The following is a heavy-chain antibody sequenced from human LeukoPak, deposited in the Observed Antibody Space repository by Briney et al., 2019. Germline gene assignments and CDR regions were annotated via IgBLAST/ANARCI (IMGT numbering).Heavy chain of an antibody. V-gene: IGHV1-2*02. CDR2: INSNSGGV. J-gene: IGHJ3*02. CDR1: GYTFTGYY. Sequence: ASVKVSCKASGYTFTGYYMHWVRQAPGQGLEWMGWINSNSGGVHYAQNFQGRVTMTRGTSISTAYMDLTRLRYDDTAVYFCARYLAAPYDAFDIWGQGTMVTVSS. CDR3: ARYLAAPYDAFDI. D-gene: IGHD3-3*02.